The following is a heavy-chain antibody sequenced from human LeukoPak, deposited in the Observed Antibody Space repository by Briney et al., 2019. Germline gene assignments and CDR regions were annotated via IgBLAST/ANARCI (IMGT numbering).Heavy chain of an antibody. CDR2: ISSSSSYI. V-gene: IGHV3-21*01. CDR3: ARDLGIVVVPAARAANWFDP. CDR1: GFTFGDFG. D-gene: IGHD2-2*01. J-gene: IGHJ5*02. Sequence: PGGSLILSCAASGFTFGDFGMNWVRQAPGKGLEWVSSISSSSSYIYYADSVKGRFTISRDNAKNSLYLQMNSLRAEDTAVYYCARDLGIVVVPAARAANWFDPWGQGTLVTVSS.